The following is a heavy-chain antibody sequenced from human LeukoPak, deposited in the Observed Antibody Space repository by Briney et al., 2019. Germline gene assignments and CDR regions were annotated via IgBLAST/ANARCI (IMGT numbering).Heavy chain of an antibody. CDR1: GGSISSYY. J-gene: IGHJ6*02. CDR3: ARGGATRLLPYGMDV. D-gene: IGHD6-6*01. V-gene: IGHV4-59*01. CDR2: IYSSGSA. Sequence: SETLSHTCTVSGGSISSYYWSWIRQPPGKGLEWIGCIYSSGSANYNPSLQSRVTLSVDTSKNQFSLNLSSVTAADTAVYYWARGGATRLLPYGMDVWGQGTTVTVSS.